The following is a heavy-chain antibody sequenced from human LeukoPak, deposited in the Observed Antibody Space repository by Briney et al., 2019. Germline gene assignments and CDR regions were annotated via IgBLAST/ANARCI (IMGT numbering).Heavy chain of an antibody. D-gene: IGHD6-13*01. Sequence: GGSLRLSCAASGVTFSRYEMNGVRQALGKGLEWVSSISSSGADIYYADSVKSRFTITRDNDYNSLYLQMNSLRAEDTAVYYCAKELNTSSGYLHYFDCWGHGTLVTVSS. CDR1: GVTFSRYE. CDR2: ISSSGADI. CDR3: AKELNTSSGYLHYFDC. V-gene: IGHV3-21*01. J-gene: IGHJ4*01.